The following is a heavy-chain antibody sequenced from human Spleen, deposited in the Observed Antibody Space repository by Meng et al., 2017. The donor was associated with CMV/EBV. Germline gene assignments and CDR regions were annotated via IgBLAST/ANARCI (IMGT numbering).Heavy chain of an antibody. J-gene: IGHJ4*02. CDR3: ARDHNWGPDY. Sequence: SETLSLTCAVYGGSFSSSYWDWIRQPPGKGLEWIGDINHGGGTNYNPSLKSRVTISVDTSKNQFSLKLSSVTAADTAVYYCARDHNWGPDYWGQGTLVTVSS. D-gene: IGHD7-27*01. V-gene: IGHV4-34*01. CDR1: GGSFSSSY. CDR2: INHGGGT.